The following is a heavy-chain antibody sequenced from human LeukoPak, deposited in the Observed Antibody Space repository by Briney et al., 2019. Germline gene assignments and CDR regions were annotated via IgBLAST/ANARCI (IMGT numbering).Heavy chain of an antibody. D-gene: IGHD3-22*01. CDR2: IYSSGSA. V-gene: IGHV4-59*08. J-gene: IGHJ4*01. CDR3: ARHRDYYDT. CDR1: RSSINNNF. Sequence: SETLSLTCTVSRSSINNNFWTWIRQPPGKGLEWIGYIYSSGSANYNPSLKSRVIISGDTSKIQISLRLTSVTAADTAMYFCARHRDYYDTWGHGTLVTVSS.